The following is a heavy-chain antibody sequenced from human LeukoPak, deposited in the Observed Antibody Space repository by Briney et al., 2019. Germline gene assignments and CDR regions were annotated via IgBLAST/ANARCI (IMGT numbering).Heavy chain of an antibody. J-gene: IGHJ4*02. V-gene: IGHV1-69*04. CDR1: GGTFSSYA. D-gene: IGHD2/OR15-2a*01. CDR3: ARDVLSRQNLAGLDY. Sequence: ASVKVSCKASGGTFSSYAISWVRQAPGQGLEWMGRITPILGIANYAQKFQGRVTITADKSTSTAYMELSSLRSEDTAVYYCARDVLSRQNLAGLDYWGQGTLVTVSS. CDR2: ITPILGIA.